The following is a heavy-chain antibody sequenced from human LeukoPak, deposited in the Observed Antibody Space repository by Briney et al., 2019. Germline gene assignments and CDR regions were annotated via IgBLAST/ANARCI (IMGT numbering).Heavy chain of an antibody. CDR3: ARNPSDNAFRRGTH. J-gene: IGHJ4*02. CDR1: GGSISGYY. Sequence: SETLSLTCTVSGGSISGYYWSWIRQPPGKGLEWIGYISDSGSADDNPSLKSRVTISVDRSKNQFSLKLSSVTAADTAVYYCARNPSDNAFRRGTHWGQGTLVTVSS. CDR2: ISDSGSA. V-gene: IGHV4-59*12. D-gene: IGHD3-10*01.